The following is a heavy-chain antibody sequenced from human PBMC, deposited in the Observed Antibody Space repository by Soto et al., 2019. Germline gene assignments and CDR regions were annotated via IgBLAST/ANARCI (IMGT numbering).Heavy chain of an antibody. CDR1: GFTCSSFA. D-gene: IGHD6-13*01. J-gene: IGHJ4*02. V-gene: IGHV3-23*01. Sequence: EMQLLESGGGLVQPGGSLRLSCAASGFTCSSFAMSWVRQAPGKGLDWVSAISGSGGSTYSADSVKGRFTISRDNSKNTLYLQMSSLRAEDTAVYYCARGFSAGKRSPPDFWGQGSLVTVSS. CDR3: ARGFSAGKRSPPDF. CDR2: ISGSGGST.